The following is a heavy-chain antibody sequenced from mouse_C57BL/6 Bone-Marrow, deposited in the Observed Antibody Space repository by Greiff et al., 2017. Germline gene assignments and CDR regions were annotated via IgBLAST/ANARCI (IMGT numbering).Heavy chain of an antibody. D-gene: IGHD2-5*01. CDR3: ARWAYSNSAMDY. Sequence: QVHVKQSGAELVRPGTSVKMSCKASGYTFPNYWLGWAHPRPGHGLEWFGYIFPGGGYTNYNEKFKGKATLTADKSSSTAYMQFSSLTSEDSAIYYCARWAYSNSAMDYWGQGTSVTVSS. V-gene: IGHV1-63*01. CDR2: IFPGGGYT. CDR1: GYTFPNYW. J-gene: IGHJ4*01.